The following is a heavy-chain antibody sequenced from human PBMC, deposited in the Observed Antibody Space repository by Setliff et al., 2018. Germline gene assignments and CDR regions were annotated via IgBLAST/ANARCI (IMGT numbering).Heavy chain of an antibody. CDR3: AREVGTSTSSDAFDV. J-gene: IGHJ3*01. CDR1: GGSMGSYY. Sequence: PSETLSLTCTVSGGSMGSYYWTWIRQSAGKGLEWIGRVYTTGSTAFNPSLNSRVTMSLDKSKNQFSLHLTSVTAADTAVYYCAREVGTSTSSDAFDVWGQGMMVTVSS. D-gene: IGHD1-26*01. CDR2: VYTTGST. V-gene: IGHV4-4*07.